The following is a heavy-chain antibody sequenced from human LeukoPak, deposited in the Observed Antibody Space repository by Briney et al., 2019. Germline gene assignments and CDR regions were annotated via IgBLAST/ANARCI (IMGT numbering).Heavy chain of an antibody. V-gene: IGHV1-46*01. Sequence: ASVKVSCEASGYTFTSYYMHWVRQAPGQGLEWMGIINPSGGSTSYAQKFQGRVTMTRDTSTSTVYMELSSLRSEDTAVYYCAREVGDYEGDGYWGQGTLVTVSS. CDR2: INPSGGST. CDR1: GYTFTSYY. CDR3: AREVGDYEGDGY. J-gene: IGHJ4*02. D-gene: IGHD4-17*01.